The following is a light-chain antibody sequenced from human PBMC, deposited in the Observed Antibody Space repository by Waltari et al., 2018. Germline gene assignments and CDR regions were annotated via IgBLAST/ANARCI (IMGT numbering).Light chain of an antibody. V-gene: IGKV1-5*03. CDR3: QQYNSYSWT. J-gene: IGKJ1*01. CDR1: QSISSW. CDR2: KAS. Sequence: DIQMSQTPSTLSASVGDRVTITCRASQSISSWLDWYQQKPGNAPKLLISKASSIDSGVPSRFSGSGSETEFTLTISSLQPDDFATYYCQQYNSYSWTFGQGTKVEIK.